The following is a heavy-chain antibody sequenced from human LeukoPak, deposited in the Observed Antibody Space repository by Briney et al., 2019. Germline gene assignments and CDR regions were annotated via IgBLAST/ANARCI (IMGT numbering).Heavy chain of an antibody. CDR3: ASCSISSSGWPLDY. J-gene: IGHJ4*02. CDR2: ISYDGSNK. D-gene: IGHD6-19*01. CDR1: GFTFSSYA. Sequence: GGSLRLSCAASGFTFSSYAMHWVRQAPGKGLEGVAVISYDGSNKYYADSVKGRFTISRDNSKNTLYLQMNSLRAEDTAVYYCASCSISSSGWPLDYWGQGTLVTVSS. V-gene: IGHV3-30*04.